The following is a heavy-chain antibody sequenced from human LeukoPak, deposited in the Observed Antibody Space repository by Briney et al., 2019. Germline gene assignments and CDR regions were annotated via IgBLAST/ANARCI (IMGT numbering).Heavy chain of an antibody. Sequence: EASVKVSCKVSGYTLTELSMHWVRQAPGKGLEWMGGFDPEDCETIYAQKFQGRVTMTEDTSTDTAYMELSSLRSEDTAVYYCARQSTGGSYYATYLQQWGQGTLVTVSS. CDR2: FDPEDCET. CDR3: ARQSTGGSYYATYLQQ. J-gene: IGHJ1*01. CDR1: GYTLTELS. D-gene: IGHD1-26*01. V-gene: IGHV1-24*01.